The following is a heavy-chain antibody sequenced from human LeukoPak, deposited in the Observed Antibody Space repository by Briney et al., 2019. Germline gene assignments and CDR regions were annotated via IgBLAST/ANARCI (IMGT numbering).Heavy chain of an antibody. CDR2: INPNSGGT. CDR1: RYTFTGYY. CDR3: AIEEGYCSSTTCSAPFDY. J-gene: IGHJ4*02. Sequence: VASVKVSCKASRYTFTGYYMHWVRQAPGQGLEWMGWINPNSGGTNYAQKFQGRVTMTRDTSISTAYMELSRLRSDDTAVYYCAIEEGYCSSTTCSAPFDYWGQGTLVTVSS. D-gene: IGHD2-2*01. V-gene: IGHV1-2*02.